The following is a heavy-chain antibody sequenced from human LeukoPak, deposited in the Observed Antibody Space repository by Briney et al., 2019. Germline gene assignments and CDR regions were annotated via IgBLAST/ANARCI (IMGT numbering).Heavy chain of an antibody. V-gene: IGHV3-30-3*01. CDR2: ISNNGNDK. J-gene: IGHJ4*02. Sequence: QAGGSLRLSCAASGFTFSGNAMHWVRQAPGKGLEWVAVISNNGNDKHYADTVKGRFTISRDNSKSTLYLQMNSLRVEDTAVYYCARDSHPYSSYFRFDYWGQGTLVTVSS. CDR3: ARDSHPYSSYFRFDY. CDR1: GFTFSGNA. D-gene: IGHD6-6*01.